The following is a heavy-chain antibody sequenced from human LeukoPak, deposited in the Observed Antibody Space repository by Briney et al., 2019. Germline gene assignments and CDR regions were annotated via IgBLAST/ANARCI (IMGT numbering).Heavy chain of an antibody. D-gene: IGHD2-2*01. CDR3: ARDVGQGYCSSTSCPGGFDY. V-gene: IGHV4-31*03. Sequence: SQTLSLTCTVSGGSISSGGYYWSWIRQHPGKGLEWIGYIYYSGSTYYNPSLKSRVTISVDTSKNQFSLKLSSVTAADTAVYYCARDVGQGYCSSTSCPGGFDYWGQGTLVTVSS. CDR1: GGSISSGGYY. J-gene: IGHJ4*02. CDR2: IYYSGST.